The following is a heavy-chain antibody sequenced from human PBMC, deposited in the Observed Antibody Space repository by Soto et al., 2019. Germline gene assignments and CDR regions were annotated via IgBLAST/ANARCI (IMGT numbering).Heavy chain of an antibody. V-gene: IGHV3-15*01. CDR3: TTDPGDYEDF. D-gene: IGHD4-17*01. CDR2: IKNRADGGTA. Sequence: EVQLVESGGDLVKPGGCLRLSCAASGITFINAWMSWVRQAPGKGLEWVGRIKNRADGGTADYAAPVRGRFTISRDDSKNTLFLQMNNQEAEDTAIYYCTTDPGDYEDFWGQGTLVTVSS. J-gene: IGHJ4*02. CDR1: GITFINAW.